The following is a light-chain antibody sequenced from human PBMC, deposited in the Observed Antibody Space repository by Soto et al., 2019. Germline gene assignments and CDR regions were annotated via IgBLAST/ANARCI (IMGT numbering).Light chain of an antibody. CDR3: QHCDYLPI. J-gene: IGKJ3*01. V-gene: IGKV3-20*01. CDR1: QSVSSSY. CDR2: GAS. Sequence: EIVLTQSPGTLSLSPGERATLSCRASQSVSSSYLAWYQQKPGQAPRLLIYGASSRATGIPDRFSGSGSGTDFNFTISSLQPEDVATYYCQHCDYLPIFGPGTTVDFK.